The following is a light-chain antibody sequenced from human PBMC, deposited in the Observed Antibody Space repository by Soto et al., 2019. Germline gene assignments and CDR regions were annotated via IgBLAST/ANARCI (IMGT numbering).Light chain of an antibody. CDR2: EVR. CDR1: SSDVGGYNY. Sequence: QSALTQPPSASGSPGQSVTISCTGTSSDVGGYNYVSWYQQHPGKAPKLMIYEVRERPSGVPDRFSASKSGNTASLTVSGLQAEDEADYYCSSYAGSNIDVFGTGTKLTVL. V-gene: IGLV2-8*01. CDR3: SSYAGSNIDV. J-gene: IGLJ1*01.